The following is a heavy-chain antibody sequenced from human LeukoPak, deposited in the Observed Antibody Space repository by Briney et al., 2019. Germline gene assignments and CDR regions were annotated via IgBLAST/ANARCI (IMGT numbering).Heavy chain of an antibody. Sequence: SETLSLTCTVSGGSISSSSYYWGWIRQPPGKGLEWIGSIYYSGSTYYNPSLKSRVTISVDTSKNQFSLKLSSVTAADTAVYYCARLDYDFPFDPWGQGTLVTVSS. CDR3: ARLDYDFPFDP. CDR1: GGSISSSSYY. V-gene: IGHV4-39*01. CDR2: IYYSGST. J-gene: IGHJ5*02. D-gene: IGHD3-22*01.